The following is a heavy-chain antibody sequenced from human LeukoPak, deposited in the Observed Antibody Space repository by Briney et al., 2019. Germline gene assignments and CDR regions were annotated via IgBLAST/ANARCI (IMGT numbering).Heavy chain of an antibody. CDR2: IIPIFGTA. V-gene: IGHV1-69*05. D-gene: IGHD6-6*01. J-gene: IGHJ6*03. Sequence: GASVKVSCKASGGTFSSYAISWVRQAPGQGLEWMGGIIPIFGTANYAQKFQGRVTITTDESTSTAYMELSSLRSEDTAVYYCARGERYSSSYNYYYYYMDVWGKGTTVTVSS. CDR3: ARGERYSSSYNYYYYYMDV. CDR1: GGTFSSYA.